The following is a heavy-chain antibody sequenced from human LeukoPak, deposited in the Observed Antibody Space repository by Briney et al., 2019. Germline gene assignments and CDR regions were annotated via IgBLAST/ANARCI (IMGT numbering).Heavy chain of an antibody. CDR2: VYTSGST. D-gene: IGHD3-22*01. V-gene: IGHV4-4*07. Sequence: KTSETLSLTCTVSGGSISSYYWSWIRQPAGKGLEWIGRVYTSGSTNYNPSLKSRVTMSVDTSKNQFSLKLSSVTAADTAVYYCARHLNPYRDIQVPIVVVISYFNAFDIWGQGTMVTVSS. CDR3: ARHLNPYRDIQVPIVVVISYFNAFDI. CDR1: GGSISSYY. J-gene: IGHJ3*02.